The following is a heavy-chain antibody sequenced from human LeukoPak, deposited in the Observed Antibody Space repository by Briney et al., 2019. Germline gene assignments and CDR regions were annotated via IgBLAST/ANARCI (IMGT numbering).Heavy chain of an antibody. CDR1: GGTFSSYA. J-gene: IGHJ3*02. CDR3: ARHQTRLGGTFDI. CDR2: IIPIFGTA. V-gene: IGHV1-69*13. Sequence: SVKVSCKASGGTFSSYAISWVRQAPGQGLEWIGGIIPIFGTANYAQKFQGRVTITADESTSTAYMELSSLRSEDTAVYYCARHQTRLGGTFDIWGQGTMVTVSS.